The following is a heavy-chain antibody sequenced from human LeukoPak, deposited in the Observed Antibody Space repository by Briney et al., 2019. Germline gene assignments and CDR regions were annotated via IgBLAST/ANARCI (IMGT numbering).Heavy chain of an antibody. D-gene: IGHD3-3*01. CDR3: TRAAATISGEIHHYGMDV. J-gene: IGHJ6*02. CDR1: GGSISSYY. Sequence: SETLSLTCTVSGGSISSYYWSWIRQPPGKGLEWIGYIYYSGSTNYTPSLKSRVTISVDTSKNQFSLKLSSVTAADTAVYYCTRAAATISGEIHHYGMDVWGQGTTVTVSS. V-gene: IGHV4-59*01. CDR2: IYYSGST.